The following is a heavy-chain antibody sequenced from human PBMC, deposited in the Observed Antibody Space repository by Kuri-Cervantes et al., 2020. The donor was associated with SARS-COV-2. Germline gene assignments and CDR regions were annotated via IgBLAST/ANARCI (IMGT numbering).Heavy chain of an antibody. D-gene: IGHD4-17*01. CDR3: ARAYGFLRYIYYMDV. CDR2: VNHRGST. CDR1: GESFSGYY. V-gene: IGHV4-34*01. Sequence: GSLRLSCAFYGESFSGYYWNWIRQSPGKGLEWIGEVNHRGSTNYNPFLKSRVTISVDTSSKQFSLRLGSVTAADTAVYYCARAYGFLRYIYYMDVWGRGTTVTVSS. J-gene: IGHJ6*03.